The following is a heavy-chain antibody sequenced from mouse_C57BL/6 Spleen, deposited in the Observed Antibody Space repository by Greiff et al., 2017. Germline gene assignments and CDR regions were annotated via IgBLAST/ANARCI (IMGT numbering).Heavy chain of an antibody. V-gene: IGHV5-16*01. D-gene: IGHD1-1*01. CDR3: AREDYYGSSYFDY. CDR1: GFTFSDYY. Sequence: EVKLVESEGGLVQPGSSMKLSCTASGFTFSDYYMAWVRQVPEKGLEWVANINYDGSSTDYLDSLKSRFIISRDNAKNILYLQMSSLKSEDTATYYCAREDYYGSSYFDYWGQGTTLTVSS. J-gene: IGHJ2*01. CDR2: INYDGSST.